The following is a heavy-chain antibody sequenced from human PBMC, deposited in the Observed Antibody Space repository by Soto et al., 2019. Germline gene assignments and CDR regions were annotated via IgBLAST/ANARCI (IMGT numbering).Heavy chain of an antibody. CDR3: ARLPLA. J-gene: IGHJ5*02. V-gene: IGHV3-30-3*01. Sequence: QVQLLESGGDLVQPGRSLRLSCAASGFTFSSYPMHWVRQAPGKGLEWVAFISYNTNNKQYADSVRGRFTISRDNGKKTAYLQMSSLRPEDTAVYYCARLPLAWGQGTLVTVSS. CDR2: ISYNTNNK. CDR1: GFTFSSYP.